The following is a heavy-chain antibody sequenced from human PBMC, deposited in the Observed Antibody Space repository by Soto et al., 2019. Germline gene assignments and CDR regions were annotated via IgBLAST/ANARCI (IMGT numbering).Heavy chain of an antibody. V-gene: IGHV3-53*01. J-gene: IGHJ4*02. CDR3: ATGVDTAKDGY. CDR1: GFTVSSNH. D-gene: IGHD5-18*01. Sequence: VQLVESGGGLIQPGGSLRLSCAASGFTVSSNHMTWIRQAPGRGPEWVSTIYHGGNTYYADSVKGRFAISRDNSKNMLYLQMHSLRAEDTAVYYCATGVDTAKDGYWGQGTLVTVSS. CDR2: IYHGGNT.